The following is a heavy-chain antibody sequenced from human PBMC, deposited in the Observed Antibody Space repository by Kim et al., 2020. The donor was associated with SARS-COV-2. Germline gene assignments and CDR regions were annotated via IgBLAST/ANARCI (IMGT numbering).Heavy chain of an antibody. J-gene: IGHJ5*02. CDR2: IYYSGST. CDR3: ARDRRPYSSSWYHWFDP. CDR1: GGSISSSSYY. D-gene: IGHD6-13*01. Sequence: SETLSLTCTVSGGSISSSSYYWGWIRQPPGKGLEWIGSIYYSGSTYYNPSLKSRVTISVDTSKNQFSLKLSSVTAADTAVYYCARDRRPYSSSWYHWFDPWGQGTLVTVSS. V-gene: IGHV4-39*07.